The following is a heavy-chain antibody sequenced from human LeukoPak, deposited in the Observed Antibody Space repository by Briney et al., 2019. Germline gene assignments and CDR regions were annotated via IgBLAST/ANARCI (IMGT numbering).Heavy chain of an antibody. CDR3: ARSGRGGAFDI. V-gene: IGHV3-74*01. D-gene: IGHD1-26*01. CDR1: GFTFSSYW. CDR2: IYSDGSRT. J-gene: IGHJ3*02. Sequence: GGSLRLSCAASGFTFSSYWMHWVRQGPGKGLVWVSRIYSDGSRTTYADSVKGRFTISGDNAKNTLYLQMNRLRAEDTAVYYCARSGRGGAFDIWGQGTMVTVSS.